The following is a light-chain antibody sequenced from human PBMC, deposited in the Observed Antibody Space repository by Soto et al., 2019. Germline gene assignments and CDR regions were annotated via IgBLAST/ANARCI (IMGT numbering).Light chain of an antibody. Sequence: EIVLTQSPGTLSLSPGERATLSCRASQSVSSSFLAWYQQKPGQAPRLLIYDASSRATGIPDRFSGSGSGTDFTLTISRLEPEDFAVYSCQQYSSSPWTFGRGTKVEIK. CDR3: QQYSSSPWT. CDR2: DAS. V-gene: IGKV3-20*01. CDR1: QSVSSSF. J-gene: IGKJ1*01.